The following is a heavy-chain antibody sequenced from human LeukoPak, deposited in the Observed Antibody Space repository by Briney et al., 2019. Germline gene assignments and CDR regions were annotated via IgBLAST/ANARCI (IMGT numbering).Heavy chain of an antibody. CDR2: IWYDGSNK. CDR3: AREGATYYDFWSGRPFDY. J-gene: IGHJ4*02. V-gene: IGHV3-33*01. Sequence: GGSLRLSCAASGFTFSSYGMHWVRQAPGKGLEWVAVIWYDGSNKYYADSVKGRFTISRDNSKNTLYLQMDSLRAEDTAVYYCAREGATYYDFWSGRPFDYWGQGTLVTVSS. CDR1: GFTFSSYG. D-gene: IGHD3-3*01.